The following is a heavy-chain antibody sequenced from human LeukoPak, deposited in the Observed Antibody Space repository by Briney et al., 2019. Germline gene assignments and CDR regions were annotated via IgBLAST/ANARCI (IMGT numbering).Heavy chain of an antibody. Sequence: KPSETLSLTCAVYGGSFSGYYWSWIRQPPGKGLEWIGEINHSGSTNYNPSLKSRVTISVDTSKNQFSLKLSSVTAADTAVYYCARGRDFWSGYYLDYWGQGTLVTVSS. CDR1: GGSFSGYY. CDR3: ARGRDFWSGYYLDY. J-gene: IGHJ4*02. V-gene: IGHV4-34*01. CDR2: INHSGST. D-gene: IGHD3-3*01.